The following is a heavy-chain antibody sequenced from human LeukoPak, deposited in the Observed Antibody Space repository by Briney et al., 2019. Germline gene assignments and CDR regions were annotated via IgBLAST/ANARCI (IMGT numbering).Heavy chain of an antibody. CDR3: ARIGFEAFVI. J-gene: IGHJ3*02. Sequence: PGGSLRLSCVASGFTFSSYWMSWVRQAPGKGLEWVANIKEDGSEKYYVDSVKGRFTISRDNAKNSMYLQMNSLRAEDTAVYYCARIGFEAFVIWGQGTMVTVSS. V-gene: IGHV3-7*05. CDR2: IKEDGSEK. D-gene: IGHD2-15*01. CDR1: GFTFSSYW.